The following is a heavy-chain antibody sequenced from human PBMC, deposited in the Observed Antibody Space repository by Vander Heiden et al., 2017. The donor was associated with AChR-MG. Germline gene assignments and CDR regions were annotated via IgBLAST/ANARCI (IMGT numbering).Heavy chain of an antibody. CDR1: GFTFDDYT. CDR2: ISWEGGST. J-gene: IGHJ4*02. Sequence: EVQLVESGGVVVQPGGSLRLPCAASGFTFDDYTMHWVRQAPGKGLEWVSLISWEGGSTYYADSVKGRFTISRDNSKNSLYLQMNSLRTEDTALYYCAKGRIAAAAPGGFDYWGQGTLVTVSS. V-gene: IGHV3-43*01. D-gene: IGHD6-13*01. CDR3: AKGRIAAAAPGGFDY.